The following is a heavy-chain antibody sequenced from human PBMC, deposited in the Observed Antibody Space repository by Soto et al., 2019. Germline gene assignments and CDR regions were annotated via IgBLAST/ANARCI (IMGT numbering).Heavy chain of an antibody. D-gene: IGHD1-26*01. CDR1: GGSVSSETHF. J-gene: IGHJ4*02. Sequence: KTSETLSLTCAVFGGSVSSETHFWSWIRQPPGKGLEWIGYIYHSGITNSNPSLKGRLTISVDKSTNHFSLSLASVTAADTAIYYCAREDMSGTYYFDSWGQGTRVTVSS. CDR3: AREDMSGTYYFDS. V-gene: IGHV4-61*03. CDR2: IYHSGIT.